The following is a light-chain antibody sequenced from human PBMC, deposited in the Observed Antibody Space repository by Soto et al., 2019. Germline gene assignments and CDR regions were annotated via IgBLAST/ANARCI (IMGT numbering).Light chain of an antibody. V-gene: IGKV3-20*01. CDR2: GAS. CDR1: QSVSSIY. Sequence: EIVLTQSPGTLSLSPGERATLSCRASQSVSSIYLAWYQQKPGQAPRLLIYGASSRATGIPDRFSGSGSGKDFTLTISRQEPEDFAVYYCQQYGSARWTFGQGTKVEI. J-gene: IGKJ1*01. CDR3: QQYGSARWT.